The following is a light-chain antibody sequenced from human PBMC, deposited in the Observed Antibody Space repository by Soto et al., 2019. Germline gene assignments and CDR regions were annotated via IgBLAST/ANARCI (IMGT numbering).Light chain of an antibody. J-gene: IGKJ1*01. CDR3: QQYGSSRFTWT. CDR1: QSVSSNY. CDR2: GGS. V-gene: IGKV3-20*01. Sequence: EIVLTQSPGTLSLSPGERATLSCRARQSVSSNYLGWYQKKPGQPPRRLIYGGSSRATGIPDRFSGGGSGTDFTLTISRLEPEDFAVYYCQQYGSSRFTWTFGQGTKVDIK.